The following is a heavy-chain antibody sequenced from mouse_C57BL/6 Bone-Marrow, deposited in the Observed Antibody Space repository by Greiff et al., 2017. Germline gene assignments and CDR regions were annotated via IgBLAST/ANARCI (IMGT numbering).Heavy chain of an antibody. Sequence: EVMLVESGEGLVKPGGSLKLSCAASGFTFSSYAMSWVRQTPEKRLEWVAYISSGGDYIYYADTVKGRFTLSRDNARNTLYLQMSSLKSEDTAMYYCTREGGGYYVRYFDYWGQGTTLTVSS. CDR3: TREGGGYYVRYFDY. CDR1: GFTFSSYA. V-gene: IGHV5-9-1*02. D-gene: IGHD2-3*01. CDR2: ISSGGDYI. J-gene: IGHJ2*01.